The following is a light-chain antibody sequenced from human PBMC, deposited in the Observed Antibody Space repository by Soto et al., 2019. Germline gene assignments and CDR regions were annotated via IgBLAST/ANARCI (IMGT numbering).Light chain of an antibody. CDR1: SSNIGSEH. CDR2: ANN. V-gene: IGLV1-44*01. CDR3: AACDDSLKGWV. Sequence: QSVLTQPPSASGTPGQRVTISCSGSSSNIGSEHVIWYQQLPGTAPKLLIYANNQRPSGVPDRFSGSKSGTSASLAIGGLQAEDEADYYCAACDDSLKGWVFGGGTQLTVL. J-gene: IGLJ3*02.